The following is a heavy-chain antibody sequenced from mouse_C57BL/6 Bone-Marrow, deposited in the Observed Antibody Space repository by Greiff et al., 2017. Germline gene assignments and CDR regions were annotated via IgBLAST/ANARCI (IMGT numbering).Heavy chain of an antibody. CDR3: ARGGTTRLAY. D-gene: IGHD2-14*01. J-gene: IGHJ3*01. V-gene: IGHV1-61*01. Sequence: VQLQQPGAELVRPGSSVTLSCKASGYTFTSYWMDWVKQRPGQGLEWIVNINPSDSDTHYNQKFKDKATLTVDKSSSTDYMQLSSLTSEDSAVYYCARGGTTRLAYWGQGTLVTVSA. CDR2: INPSDSDT. CDR1: GYTFTSYW.